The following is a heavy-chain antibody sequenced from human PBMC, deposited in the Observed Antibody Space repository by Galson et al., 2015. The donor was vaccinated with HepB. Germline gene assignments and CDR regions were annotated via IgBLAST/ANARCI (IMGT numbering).Heavy chain of an antibody. J-gene: IGHJ4*02. CDR3: TTDLSDYYDSSGFKGLGYYFDY. CDR1: GFTFSNAW. Sequence: SLRLSCAASGFTFSNAWMSWVRQAPGKGLEWVGRIKSKTDGGTTDYAAPVKGRFTISRDDSKNTLYLQMNSLKTEDTAVYYCTTDLSDYYDSSGFKGLGYYFDYWGQRTLVTVSS. V-gene: IGHV3-15*01. D-gene: IGHD3-22*01. CDR2: IKSKTDGGTT.